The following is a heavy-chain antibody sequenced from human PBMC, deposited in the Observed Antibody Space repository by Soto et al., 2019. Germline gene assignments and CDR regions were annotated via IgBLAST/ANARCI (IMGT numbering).Heavy chain of an antibody. CDR3: VKEWTPRRAFDY. V-gene: IGHV3-23*01. CDR2: INPSGGST. J-gene: IGHJ4*02. Sequence: EVQLLESGGGLVQPGGSLRLSCVASRFTFRSYAMSWVRQAPGKGLEWVSGINPSGGSTFYADSVRGRFTISRDNAKNTLYIQMNSLRVEDTAKYYCVKEWTPRRAFDYWGQGTPVTVSS. D-gene: IGHD5-12*01. CDR1: RFTFRSYA.